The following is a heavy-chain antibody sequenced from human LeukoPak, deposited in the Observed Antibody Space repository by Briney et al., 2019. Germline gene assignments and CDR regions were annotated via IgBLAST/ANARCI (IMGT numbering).Heavy chain of an antibody. J-gene: IGHJ4*02. CDR1: GFTFSSYG. CDR3: ARDQTTVVSIDY. Sequence: PGGSLRPSCAASGFTFSSYGMPWVRQAPGKGLEWVAVIWYDGSNKYYADSVKGRFTISRDNSKNTLYLQMNSLRAEDTAVYYCARDQTTVVSIDYWGQGTLVTVSS. D-gene: IGHD4-23*01. V-gene: IGHV3-33*01. CDR2: IWYDGSNK.